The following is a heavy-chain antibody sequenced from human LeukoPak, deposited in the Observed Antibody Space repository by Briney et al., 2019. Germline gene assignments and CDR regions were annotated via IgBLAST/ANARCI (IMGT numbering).Heavy chain of an antibody. D-gene: IGHD3-10*01. CDR3: ARDSLGQARGGAFDI. CDR2: IYYSGST. CDR1: GGSISSSSYY. J-gene: IGHJ3*02. Sequence: SETLSLTCTVSGGSISSSSYYWGWIRQPPGKGLEWIGSIYYSGSTNYNPSLKSRVTISVDTSKNQFSLKLSSVTAADTAVYYCARDSLGQARGGAFDIWGQGTMVTVSS. V-gene: IGHV4-39*07.